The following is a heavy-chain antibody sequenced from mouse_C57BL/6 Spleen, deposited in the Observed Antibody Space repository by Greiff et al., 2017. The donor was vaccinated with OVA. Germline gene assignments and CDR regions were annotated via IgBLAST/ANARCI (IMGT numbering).Heavy chain of an antibody. CDR1: GFTFSSYA. V-gene: IGHV5-4*01. CDR3: ASGGTTVDV. Sequence: DVHLVESGGGLVKPGGSLKLSCAASGFTFSSYAMSWVRQTPEKRLEWVATISDGGSYTYYPDNVKGRFTISRDNAKNNLYLQMSHLKSEDTAMYYCASGGTTVDVWGTGTTVTVSS. J-gene: IGHJ1*03. CDR2: ISDGGSYT. D-gene: IGHD1-1*01.